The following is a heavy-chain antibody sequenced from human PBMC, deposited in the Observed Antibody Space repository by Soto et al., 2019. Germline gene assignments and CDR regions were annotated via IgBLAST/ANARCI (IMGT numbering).Heavy chain of an antibody. V-gene: IGHV4-31*03. CDR3: ARVERAAAKRSFDP. D-gene: IGHD6-13*01. CDR1: GGSISSGGYY. J-gene: IGHJ5*02. CDR2: IYYSGST. Sequence: QVQLQESGPGLVKPSQTLSLTCTVSGGSISSGGYYWSWIRQHPGKGLEGIGYIYYSGSTYYNPSLKSRVTISVDTSKNQFSLKLSSVTAADTAVYYCARVERAAAKRSFDPWGQGTLVTVSS.